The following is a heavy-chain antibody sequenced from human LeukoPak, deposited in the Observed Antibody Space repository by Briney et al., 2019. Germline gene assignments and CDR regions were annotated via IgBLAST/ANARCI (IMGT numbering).Heavy chain of an antibody. Sequence: GGSLRLSCAASGFNFDDYVMTWVRQAPGKGLEWVSGINWNGGSRGYADSVKGRFTISRDNAKNSLYLQMNSLRAEDTAVYYCARDRRGYYGTFYMDVWGKGTTVTISS. CDR2: INWNGGSR. D-gene: IGHD3-10*01. CDR3: ARDRRGYYGTFYMDV. V-gene: IGHV3-20*04. CDR1: GFNFDDYV. J-gene: IGHJ6*03.